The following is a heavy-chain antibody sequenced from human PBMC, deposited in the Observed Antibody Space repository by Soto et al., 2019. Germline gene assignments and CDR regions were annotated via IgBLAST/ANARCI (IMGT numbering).Heavy chain of an antibody. CDR3: ARDQWGDYYGSKGWFDP. J-gene: IGHJ5*02. D-gene: IGHD3-10*01. V-gene: IGHV4-30-2*01. CDR2: IYHSGST. Sequence: SETLSLTCAVSGGSTSSGGYSWSWIRQPPGKGLEWIGYIYHSGSTYYNPSLKSRVTISVDRSKNQFSLKLSSVTAADTAVYYCARDQWGDYYGSKGWFDPWGQGTLVTVSS. CDR1: GGSTSSGGYS.